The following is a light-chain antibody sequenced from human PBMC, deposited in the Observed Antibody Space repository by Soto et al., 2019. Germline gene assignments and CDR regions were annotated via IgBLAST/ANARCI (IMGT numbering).Light chain of an antibody. CDR2: GAS. CDR3: QLYGRSRRAT. CDR1: QSVSSN. Sequence: EVVMTQSPATVYVSPGERATLPGTTSQSVSSNLAWYQQRPGQAPRLLIYGASTRATGIPDRFSGSGAWTDFTLTISRLEPEDFAAYYCQLYGRSRRATFGQGTRLEIK. J-gene: IGKJ5*01. V-gene: IGKV3-20*01.